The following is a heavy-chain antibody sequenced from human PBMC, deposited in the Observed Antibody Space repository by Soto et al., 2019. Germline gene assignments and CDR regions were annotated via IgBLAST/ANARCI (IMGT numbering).Heavy chain of an antibody. J-gene: IGHJ2*01. Sequence: EVQLLESGGGLVQPGGSLRLSCAASGFTFSSYAMSWVRQAPGKGLEWVSAISGSGGSTYYADSVKGRFTISRDNSKNTLYLQMNSLRPEDTAVYYCAKQAYYDILTGYYDWYFDLWGRGTLVTVSS. CDR3: AKQAYYDILTGYYDWYFDL. D-gene: IGHD3-9*01. CDR1: GFTFSSYA. V-gene: IGHV3-23*01. CDR2: ISGSGGST.